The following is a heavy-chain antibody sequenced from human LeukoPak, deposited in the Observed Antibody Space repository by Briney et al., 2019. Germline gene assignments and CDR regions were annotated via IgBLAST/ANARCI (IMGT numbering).Heavy chain of an antibody. D-gene: IGHD5-18*01. J-gene: IGHJ4*02. CDR3: ARDSYGYEAPPWDY. CDR1: GFDFSTYS. V-gene: IGHV3-7*01. CDR2: IKQDGSEK. Sequence: GGSLRLSCEVSGFDFSTYSMNWVRQAPGKGLEWVANIKQDGSEKYYVDSVKGRFTISRDNAKNSLYLQMNSLRAEDTAVYYCARDSYGYEAPPWDYWGQGTLVTVSS.